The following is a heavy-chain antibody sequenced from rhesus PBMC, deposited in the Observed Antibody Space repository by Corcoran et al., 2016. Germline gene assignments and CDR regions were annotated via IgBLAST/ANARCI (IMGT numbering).Heavy chain of an antibody. V-gene: IGHV5-20*01. D-gene: IGHD6-25*01. CDR3: AKGGIAAAGSYFDY. CDR2: IDPSDSDT. J-gene: IGHJ4*01. Sequence: EVQLVQSGAEVKRPGESLKISCKTSGYSFTSYWISWVRQMPGKGLEWMGAIDPSDSDTRNNPSFQGQVTISADKPLRTAYLKWSRLKASDTATYYCAKGGIAAAGSYFDYWGQGVLVTVSS. CDR1: GYSFTSYW.